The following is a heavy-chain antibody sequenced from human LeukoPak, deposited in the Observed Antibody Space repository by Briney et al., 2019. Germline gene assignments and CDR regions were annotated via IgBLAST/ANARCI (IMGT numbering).Heavy chain of an antibody. J-gene: IGHJ6*03. CDR2: ITNSGSTT. V-gene: IGHV3-23*01. CDR1: GFTFSSYA. Sequence: GGSLRLSCAASGFTFSSYAMSWVRQAPGKGLEWVSAITNSGSTTYYADSVKGRFTISRDNAQNSLYLQMNSLRAEDTAVYYCARGTTVVTAVGYMDVWGKGTTVTVSS. D-gene: IGHD4-23*01. CDR3: ARGTTVVTAVGYMDV.